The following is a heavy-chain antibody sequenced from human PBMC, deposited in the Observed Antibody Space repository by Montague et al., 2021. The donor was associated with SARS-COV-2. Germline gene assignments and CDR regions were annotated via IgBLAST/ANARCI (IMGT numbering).Heavy chain of an antibody. CDR1: GGSLSVYY. CDR2: INHSGST. D-gene: IGHD2-21*02. CDR3: VVVVPAMRPRSDY. J-gene: IGHJ4*02. V-gene: IGHV4-34*01. Sequence: SETLSLTCAVYGGSLSVYYWSWIRQPPGKGLEWIGEINHSGSTNYNPSLKSRVTISSDTSKNQFSLKLNSLNAADTAVYFCVVVVPAMRPRSDYWGQGNLVTVSS.